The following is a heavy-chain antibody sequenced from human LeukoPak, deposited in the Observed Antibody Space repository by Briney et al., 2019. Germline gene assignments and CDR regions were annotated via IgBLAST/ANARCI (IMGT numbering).Heavy chain of an antibody. CDR2: IWYDGSNK. V-gene: IGHV3-33*01. D-gene: IGHD1-1*01. J-gene: IGHJ3*02. Sequence: GGSLRLSCAASGFTFSSYGMHWVRQAPGKGLEWVAVIWYDGSNKYYADSVKGRFTISRDNSKNTLYLQMNSLGAEDTAVYYCARATYNDAFDIWGQGTMVTVSS. CDR1: GFTFSSYG. CDR3: ARATYNDAFDI.